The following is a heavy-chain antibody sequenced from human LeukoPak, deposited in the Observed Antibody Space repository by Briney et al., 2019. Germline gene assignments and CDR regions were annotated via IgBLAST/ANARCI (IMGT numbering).Heavy chain of an antibody. V-gene: IGHV3-30*02. CDR2: IQYDGSKK. CDR1: GFTFSSYG. D-gene: IGHD1-26*01. Sequence: GGSLRLSCAASGFTFSSYGMHWVRQAPGKGLEWVAFIQYDGSKKYYADSVKGRFTISRDNSKNTFYLQMNSLRAEDTSVYYCAKLSGNDAFDIWAQGTMVTVSS. CDR3: AKLSGNDAFDI. J-gene: IGHJ3*02.